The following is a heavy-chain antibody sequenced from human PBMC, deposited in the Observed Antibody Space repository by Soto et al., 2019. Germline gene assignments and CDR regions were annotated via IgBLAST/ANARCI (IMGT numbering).Heavy chain of an antibody. Sequence: ASVKVSCKASGYTFTGYYMHWVRQAPGQGLEWMGWINPNSGGTNYAQKFQGRVTMTRDTSISTAYMELSRLRSDDTAVYYCARKGATYYYDSSGYNIDYWGQGTLVTVSS. V-gene: IGHV1-2*02. J-gene: IGHJ4*02. CDR3: ARKGATYYYDSSGYNIDY. CDR2: INPNSGGT. CDR1: GYTFTGYY. D-gene: IGHD3-22*01.